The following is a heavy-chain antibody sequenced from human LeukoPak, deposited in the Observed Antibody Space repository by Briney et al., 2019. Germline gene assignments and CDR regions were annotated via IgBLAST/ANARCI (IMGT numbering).Heavy chain of an antibody. J-gene: IGHJ4*02. Sequence: PGGSLRLSCAASGFTFSNHAMSWVRQAPGKGLEWVSAIGGSGGSTYYADSVRGRFTISRDNSKNTVYLQMNSLRAEDTAVYYCAKRYYSDSSGYLGSLNYWGQGTLVTVSS. V-gene: IGHV3-23*01. D-gene: IGHD3-22*01. CDR2: IGGSGGST. CDR1: GFTFSNHA. CDR3: AKRYYSDSSGYLGSLNY.